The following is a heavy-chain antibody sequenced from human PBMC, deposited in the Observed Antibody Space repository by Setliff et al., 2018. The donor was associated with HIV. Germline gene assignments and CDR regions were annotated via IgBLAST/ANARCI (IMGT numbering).Heavy chain of an antibody. CDR1: GSTFSSYA. D-gene: IGHD2-15*01. J-gene: IGHJ4*02. CDR2: INAGNGKT. Sequence: GASVKVSCKASGSTFSSYAFHWVRQAPGQRLEWMGWINAGNGKTKYSQKFQSRVTITADESTNTAYMELSSLGSEDTAVYYCALGYCSVGSCYSVDFDYWGQGTLVTVSS. V-gene: IGHV1-3*01. CDR3: ALGYCSVGSCYSVDFDY.